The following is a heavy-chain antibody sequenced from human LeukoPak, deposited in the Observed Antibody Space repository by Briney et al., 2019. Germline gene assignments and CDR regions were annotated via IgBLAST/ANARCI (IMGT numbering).Heavy chain of an antibody. CDR2: SSGGGDST. J-gene: IGHJ4*02. CDR1: GSTFSSYA. V-gene: IGHV3-23*01. CDR3: AREIPAFDY. Sequence: GGPLRLSCAASGSTFSSYAMSGVRKAPGRGLEWVSASSGGGDSTYYADSVKGRCTIARDNSKNTLYLQMHSLRADDTAVYYCAREIPAFDYWGQGTLVTVSS.